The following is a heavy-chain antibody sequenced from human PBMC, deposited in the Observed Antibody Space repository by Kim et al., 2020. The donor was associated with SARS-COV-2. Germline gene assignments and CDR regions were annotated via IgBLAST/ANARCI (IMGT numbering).Heavy chain of an antibody. J-gene: IGHJ4*02. V-gene: IGHV4-59*01. D-gene: IGHD1-1*01. CDR2: ST. CDR3: ARDLGNDLDY. Sequence: STNYNPSLKSRVTISVDTSKNQFSLKLSSVTAADTAVYYCARDLGNDLDYWGQGTLVTVSS.